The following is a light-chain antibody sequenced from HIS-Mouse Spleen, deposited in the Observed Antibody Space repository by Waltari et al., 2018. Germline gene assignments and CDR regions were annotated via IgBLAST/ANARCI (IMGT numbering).Light chain of an antibody. CDR3: QVWDSSSDHVV. CDR1: NIGSKS. V-gene: IGLV3-21*03. J-gene: IGLJ2*01. CDR2: DDS. Sequence: SYVLTQPPSVSVAPGKTARITCGGNNIGSKSVHWYQQKPGQAPVLVVYDDSDRPSGIPGRCSGSNSGNTATLTISRVEAGDEADYYCQVWDSSSDHVVFGGGTKLTVL.